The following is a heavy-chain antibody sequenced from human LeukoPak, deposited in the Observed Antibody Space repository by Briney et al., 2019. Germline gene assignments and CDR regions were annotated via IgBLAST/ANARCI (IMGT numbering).Heavy chain of an antibody. V-gene: IGHV1-3*01. CDR3: ARDKDNYYDSSGYYLYYYYGMDV. CDR1: GYTFTSYA. J-gene: IGHJ6*02. CDR2: INAGNGNT. Sequence: ASVTVSCKASGYTFTSYAMHWVRQAPGQRLEWMGWINAGNGNTKYSQKFQGRVTITRDTSASTAYMELSSLRSEDTAVCYCARDKDNYYDSSGYYLYYYYGMDVWGQGTTVTVSS. D-gene: IGHD3-22*01.